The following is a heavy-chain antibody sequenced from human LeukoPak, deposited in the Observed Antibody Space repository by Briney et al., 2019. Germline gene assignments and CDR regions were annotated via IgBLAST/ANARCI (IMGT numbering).Heavy chain of an antibody. D-gene: IGHD2-2*02. CDR3: AKGLRYCSTTRCYKEWFDP. V-gene: IGHV3-23*01. CDR2: ISGSGGGT. J-gene: IGHJ5*02. CDR1: GFTFSSYA. Sequence: GGSLRLSCAASGFTFSSYAMTWVRQAPGKGLEWVSAISGSGGGTYYADSVKGRFTISRDNSKSTLFLQMNSLRAEDTAIYYCAKGLRYCSTTRCYKEWFDPWGQGTLVTVSS.